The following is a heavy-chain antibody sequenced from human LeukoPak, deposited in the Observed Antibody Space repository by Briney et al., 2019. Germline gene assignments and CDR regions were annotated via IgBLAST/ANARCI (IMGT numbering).Heavy chain of an antibody. CDR2: INHSGST. CDR1: GGSISSGGYY. V-gene: IGHV4-39*07. CDR3: ARGLSAIVH. J-gene: IGHJ4*02. D-gene: IGHD2-21*02. Sequence: SETLSLTCTVSGGSISSGGYYWSWTRQPPGKGLEWIGEINHSGSTNYNPSLKSRVTISVDTSKNQFSLKLSSVTAADTAVYYCARGLSAIVHWGQGTLVTVSS.